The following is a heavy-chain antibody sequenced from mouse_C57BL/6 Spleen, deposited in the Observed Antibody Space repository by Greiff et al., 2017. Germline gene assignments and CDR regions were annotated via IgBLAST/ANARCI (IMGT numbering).Heavy chain of an antibody. V-gene: IGHV1-53*01. CDR3: ARSDGFYAMDY. D-gene: IGHD2-3*01. CDR1: GYTFTSYW. Sequence: QVQLLQPGTELVKPGASVKLSCKASGYTFTSYWMYWVKQRPGQGLEWIGKINPSNGGTNYNEKFKSKITLAVDKSPSTAYMQLSSLTSEDTAVYYCARSDGFYAMDYWGQGTSVTVSS. J-gene: IGHJ4*01. CDR2: INPSNGGT.